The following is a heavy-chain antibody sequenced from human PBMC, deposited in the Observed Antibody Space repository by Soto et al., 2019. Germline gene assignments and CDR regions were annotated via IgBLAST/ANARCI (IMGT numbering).Heavy chain of an antibody. CDR1: GYTFTSCY. CDR3: ARVMFCGGDCYSAFDI. D-gene: IGHD2-21*02. CDR2: INPSGGST. Sequence: ASVKVSCKASGYTFTSCYMHWVRQAPGQGLEWMGIINPSGGSTSYAQKFQGRVTMTRDTSTSTVYMELSSLRSEDTAVYYCARVMFCGGDCYSAFDIWGQGTMVTVSS. J-gene: IGHJ3*02. V-gene: IGHV1-46*01.